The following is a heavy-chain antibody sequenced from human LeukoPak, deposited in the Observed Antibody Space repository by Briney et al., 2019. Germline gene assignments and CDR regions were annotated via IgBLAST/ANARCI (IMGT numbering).Heavy chain of an antibody. V-gene: IGHV4-31*03. Sequence: PSETLSLTCTVSGGSITSGGYCWSWIRQHPGKGLEWIGYVCHDGGTSYNPSLKSRVTVAIDTSKNQFSLKLSSVTAADTAVYYCARLGVGGNSGGYYYYYGMDVWGQGTTVTVSS. D-gene: IGHD4-23*01. CDR1: GGSITSGGYC. J-gene: IGHJ6*02. CDR3: ARLGVGGNSGGYYYYYGMDV. CDR2: VCHDGGT.